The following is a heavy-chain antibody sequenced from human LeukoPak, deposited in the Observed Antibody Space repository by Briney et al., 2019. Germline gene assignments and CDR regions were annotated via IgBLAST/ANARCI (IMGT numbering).Heavy chain of an antibody. D-gene: IGHD5-24*01. CDR3: ARGYGYNDY. V-gene: IGHV3-74*01. J-gene: IGHJ4*02. CDR1: GFTFTSYW. CDR2: INTDGRIT. Sequence: RGSLRLSCAASGFTFTSYWMHWVRQAPGKGLGWVSLINTDGRITIYADSVKGRFTISRDNAKNTLYLQMNSLRAEDTAMYYCARGYGYNDYWGQGTLVTVSS.